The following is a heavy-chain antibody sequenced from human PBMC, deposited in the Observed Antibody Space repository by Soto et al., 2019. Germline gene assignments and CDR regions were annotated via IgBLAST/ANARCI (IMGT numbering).Heavy chain of an antibody. Sequence: QLVQSGVEVKKPGASVRVSCKASGYTFINYGISWVRQAPGQGLEWMGWISGYDGRTNYAQRFQGRVTMTTDTSTNTAYMELTSLTSDDTALYSCAIDWEEIRHITCFDPWGQGTLVTVSS. CDR2: ISGYDGRT. J-gene: IGHJ5*02. V-gene: IGHV1-18*01. CDR3: AIDWEEIRHITCFDP. CDR1: GYTFINYG. D-gene: IGHD1-20*01.